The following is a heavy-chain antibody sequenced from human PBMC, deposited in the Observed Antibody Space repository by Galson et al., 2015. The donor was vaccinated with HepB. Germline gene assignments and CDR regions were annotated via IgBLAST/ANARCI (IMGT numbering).Heavy chain of an antibody. CDR2: INHSGST. CDR1: GGSFSGYY. V-gene: IGHV4-34*01. J-gene: IGHJ4*02. Sequence: ETLSLTCAVYGGSFSGYYWSWIRQPPGKGLEWIGEINHSGSTNYNPSLKSRVTISVDTSKNQFSLKLSSVTAADTAVYYCAREGGYYYGSGTCFDYWGQGTLVTVSS. CDR3: AREGGYYYGSGTCFDY. D-gene: IGHD3-10*01.